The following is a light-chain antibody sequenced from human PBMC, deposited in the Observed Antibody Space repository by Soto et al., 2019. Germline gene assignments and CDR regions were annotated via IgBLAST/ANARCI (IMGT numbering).Light chain of an antibody. CDR1: QSLSSY. V-gene: IGKV1-39*01. J-gene: IGKJ1*01. CDR2: AAS. CDR3: QQSDSTPWT. Sequence: DIQMTQSPSSLSASVGDRVTITCRASQSLSSYLNWYQQKPGKAPKFLIYAASNLQSGVPSRFSGSGSRTDFTLTISSLQPEDFATYYCQQSDSTPWTFGQGTWVEIK.